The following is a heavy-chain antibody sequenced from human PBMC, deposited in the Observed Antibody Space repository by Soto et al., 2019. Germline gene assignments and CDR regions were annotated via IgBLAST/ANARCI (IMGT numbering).Heavy chain of an antibody. CDR1: GFTFSSYA. V-gene: IGHV3-23*01. D-gene: IGHD2-15*01. Sequence: EVQLLESGGGLVQPGGSLRLSCAASGFTFSSYAMSWVRQAPGKGLEWVSVISGSGGSTYYADSVKGRFTISRDNSKNTLYLQMNSLRAEDTAVYYCAKGTCKSGCSCYSTFDYWGQGTLVTVSS. CDR3: AKGTCKSGCSCYSTFDY. CDR2: ISGSGGST. J-gene: IGHJ4*02.